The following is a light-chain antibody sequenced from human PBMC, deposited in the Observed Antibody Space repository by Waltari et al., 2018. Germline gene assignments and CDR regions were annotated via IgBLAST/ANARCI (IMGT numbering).Light chain of an antibody. CDR1: NIESKS. J-gene: IGLJ2*01. Sequence: SYVLTQPPSVSVALRPTARITSDGNNIESKSVLSFQQTPGQAPVLVVYDDSDRPSGVPERFSGYNSGNTATLTISRVEVGDEADYHCQVWDSNGDHVVFGGGTRLTVL. CDR3: QVWDSNGDHVV. V-gene: IGLV3-21*02. CDR2: DDS.